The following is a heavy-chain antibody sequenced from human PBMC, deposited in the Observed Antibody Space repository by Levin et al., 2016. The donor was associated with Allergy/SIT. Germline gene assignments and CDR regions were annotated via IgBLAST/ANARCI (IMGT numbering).Heavy chain of an antibody. CDR2: IYYSGST. CDR3: ARDFISGDYARFGDAFDI. D-gene: IGHD4-17*01. J-gene: IGHJ3*02. V-gene: IGHV4-31*02. Sequence: WIRQPPGKGLEWIGYIYYSGSTYYNPSLKSRVTISVDTSKNQFSLKLSSVTAADTAVYYCARDFISGDYARFGDAFDIWGQGTMVTVSS.